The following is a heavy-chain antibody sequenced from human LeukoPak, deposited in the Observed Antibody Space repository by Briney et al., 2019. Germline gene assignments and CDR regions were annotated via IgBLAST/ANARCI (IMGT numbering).Heavy chain of an antibody. Sequence: GGSLRLSCAASGFTFSSYAMGWVRQAPGKGLEWVSGISASGGSTYYADSVKGRFTISRDRSKNRLDLQMNSLRAEDTAVYYCAKVFLHYDSSGSVFDYWGQGTLVTVSS. J-gene: IGHJ4*02. V-gene: IGHV3-23*01. CDR1: GFTFSSYA. D-gene: IGHD3-22*01. CDR2: ISASGGST. CDR3: AKVFLHYDSSGSVFDY.